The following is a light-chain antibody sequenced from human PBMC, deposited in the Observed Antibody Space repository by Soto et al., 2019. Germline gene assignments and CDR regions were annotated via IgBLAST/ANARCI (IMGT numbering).Light chain of an antibody. Sequence: VLTQPPSVSEAPRQRVTISCSGSSSNIGNNAVNWYQQLPGKAPKLLIYYDDLLPSGVSDRFSGSKSGTSASLAISGLQSEYEADYYCAAWDDSLNGYVFGTGTKVTVL. V-gene: IGLV1-36*01. J-gene: IGLJ1*01. CDR3: AAWDDSLNGYV. CDR1: SSNIGNNA. CDR2: YDD.